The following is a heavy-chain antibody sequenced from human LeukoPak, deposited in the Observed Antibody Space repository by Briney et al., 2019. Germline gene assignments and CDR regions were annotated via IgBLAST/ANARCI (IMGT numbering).Heavy chain of an antibody. Sequence: SVKVSCKASGGTFSSYAIRWVRQAPGQGLEWMGGIIPIFGTANYAQKFQGRVTITTDESTSTAYMELSSLRSEDTAVYYCATVAGYYYYYYMDVWGKGTTVTVSS. CDR3: ATVAGYYYYYYMDV. D-gene: IGHD6-19*01. CDR2: IIPIFGTA. CDR1: GGTFSSYA. J-gene: IGHJ6*03. V-gene: IGHV1-69*05.